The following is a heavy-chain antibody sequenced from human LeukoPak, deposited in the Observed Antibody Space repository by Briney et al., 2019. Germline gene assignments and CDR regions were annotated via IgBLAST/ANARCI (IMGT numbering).Heavy chain of an antibody. CDR3: ATELRILSWGVDAFDI. CDR2: ISYDGSNT. V-gene: IGHV3-30*04. CDR1: GLTFNSYD. D-gene: IGHD3-10*01. Sequence: PGRSLRLSCAASGLTFNSYDVHWVRQAPGKGLEWVAFISYDGSNTYHADSVKGRFTISRDTSKTTVYLQMNSLRAEDTAVYYCATELRILSWGVDAFDISGQGTIVTVCS. J-gene: IGHJ3*02.